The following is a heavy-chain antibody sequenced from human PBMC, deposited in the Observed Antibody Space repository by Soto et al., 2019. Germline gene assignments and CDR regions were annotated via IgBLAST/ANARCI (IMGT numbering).Heavy chain of an antibody. Sequence: PSETLSLTCTVSGGSISSSSYYWGWIRQPPGKGLKWIGSIYYSGSTNYNQSLKNRVNKSVDTSKNQNSMKLSSQTAADMAVYYCARVVGPLDYYDSSGPFDYWGQGTLVTVS. CDR1: GGSISSSSYY. CDR2: IYYSGST. V-gene: IGHV4-39*01. CDR3: ARVVGPLDYYDSSGPFDY. J-gene: IGHJ4*02. D-gene: IGHD3-22*01.